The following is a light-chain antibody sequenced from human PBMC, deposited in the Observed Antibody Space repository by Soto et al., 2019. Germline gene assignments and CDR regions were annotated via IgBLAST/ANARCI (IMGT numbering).Light chain of an antibody. J-gene: IGKJ1*01. CDR3: QQYNNWPQT. Sequence: EIVMTQSPATLSVSPGERATLSCRASQSVSGNLAWYQQKPGQAPRLLIYGASTRATGIPARFSGSGSGTEFTLTISSLQSADFAVYYCQQYNNWPQTFGQGTKVEIK. CDR1: QSVSGN. CDR2: GAS. V-gene: IGKV3-15*01.